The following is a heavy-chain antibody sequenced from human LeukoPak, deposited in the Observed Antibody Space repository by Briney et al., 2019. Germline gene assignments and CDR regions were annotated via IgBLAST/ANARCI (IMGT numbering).Heavy chain of an antibody. V-gene: IGHV3-23*01. D-gene: IGHD2-2*01. J-gene: IGHJ4*02. CDR2: ISGIGGTP. CDR3: AKSSNLDY. Sequence: GGSLRLSCAASGFTFSRHTMNWVRQAPGKGLEWVSGISGIGGTPFYADSVKGRFTISRDNSKNTLYLQMNSLRAEDTAVYYCAKSSNLDYWGQGTRVTVSS. CDR1: GFTFSRHT.